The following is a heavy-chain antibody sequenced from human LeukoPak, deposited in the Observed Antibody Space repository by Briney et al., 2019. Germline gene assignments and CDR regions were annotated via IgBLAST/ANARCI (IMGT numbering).Heavy chain of an antibody. D-gene: IGHD4-17*01. J-gene: IGHJ4*02. CDR2: ISSSSSYI. V-gene: IGHV3-21*01. Sequence: GGSLRLSCAASRFTFSTYSMNWVRQSPGKGLEWVSPISSSSSYIYYPDSVKGRFTISRDNAKNSLYLQMNSLRAEDTAVYFCARRLKTAVTSYYFDSWGQGTLVTVSS. CDR1: RFTFSTYS. CDR3: ARRLKTAVTSYYFDS.